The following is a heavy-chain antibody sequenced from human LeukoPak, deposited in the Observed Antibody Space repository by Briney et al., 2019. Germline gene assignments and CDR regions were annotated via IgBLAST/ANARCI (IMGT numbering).Heavy chain of an antibody. CDR2: IRGSGGST. J-gene: IGHJ4*02. CDR3: AKDRHDYGDYF. V-gene: IGHV3-23*01. D-gene: IGHD4-17*01. CDR1: GFTFSSYA. Sequence: GGSLRLSCAASGFTFSSYAMSWVRQAPGKGLEWVSAIRGSGGSTYYADSVKGRFTISRDNSKNTLYLQMNSLRAEDTAVYYCAKDRHDYGDYFWGQGTLVTVSS.